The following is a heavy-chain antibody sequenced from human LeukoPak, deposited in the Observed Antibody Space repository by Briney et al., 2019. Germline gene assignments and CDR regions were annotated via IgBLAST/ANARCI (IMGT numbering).Heavy chain of an antibody. CDR3: AGYSRSSGWFDP. D-gene: IGHD6-6*01. Sequence: GGSLRLSCAASGFTLSSYWMSWVRQAPGKGLEWVANIKQDGSEKDYVDSVKGRFTISRDNAENSLYLQMNSLRAEDTAVYYCAGYSRSSGWFDPWGQGTLVTVSS. V-gene: IGHV3-7*01. CDR1: GFTLSSYW. CDR2: IKQDGSEK. J-gene: IGHJ5*02.